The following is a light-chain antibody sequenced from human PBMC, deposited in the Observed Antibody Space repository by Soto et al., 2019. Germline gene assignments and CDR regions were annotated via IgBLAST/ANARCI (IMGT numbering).Light chain of an antibody. CDR1: SSNIGSNY. Sequence: QAVVTQPPSASGTPGQRVTISCSGSSSNIGSNYVYWYQQLPGTAPKLLIYRNNQRPSGVPDRFSGSKSGTSASLAISGLRSEDEADYYCAAWDDSLSANYVFGTGTQLTVL. CDR2: RNN. V-gene: IGLV1-47*01. CDR3: AAWDDSLSANYV. J-gene: IGLJ1*01.